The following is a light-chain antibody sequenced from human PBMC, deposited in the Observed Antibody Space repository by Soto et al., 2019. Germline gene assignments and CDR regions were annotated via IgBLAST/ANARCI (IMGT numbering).Light chain of an antibody. V-gene: IGKV3D-7*01. J-gene: IGKJ1*01. CDR1: QSVNSSH. Sequence: PGERVTLSCKASQSVNSSHLTCYQQRPGQAPRLLIYGASTRATGIPARFSGSGSGTDFTLTISSLQPEDVAVYYCQQDYNFPSWTFGQGTMVDI. CDR2: GAS. CDR3: QQDYNFPSWT.